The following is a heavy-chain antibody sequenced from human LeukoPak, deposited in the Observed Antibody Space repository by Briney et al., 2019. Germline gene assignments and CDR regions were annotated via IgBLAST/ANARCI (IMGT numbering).Heavy chain of an antibody. CDR1: GFTFSSYS. CDR2: INHSGST. V-gene: IGHV4-34*01. D-gene: IGHD3-22*01. Sequence: GSLRLSCAASGFTFSSYSMNWVRQPPGKGLEWIGEINHSGSTNYNPSLKSRVTISVDTSKNQFSLKLSSVTAADTAVYYCARAVYDSSGYYLSHYFDYWGQGTLVTVSS. CDR3: ARAVYDSSGYYLSHYFDY. J-gene: IGHJ4*02.